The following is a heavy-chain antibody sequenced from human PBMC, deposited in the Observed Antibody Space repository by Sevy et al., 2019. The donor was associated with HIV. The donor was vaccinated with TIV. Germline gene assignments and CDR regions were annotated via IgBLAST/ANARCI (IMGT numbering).Heavy chain of an antibody. D-gene: IGHD5-18*01. CDR1: GFAFSTYW. CDR3: ARDRNTAMVIGMDV. CDR2: IKHDGTEK. V-gene: IGHV3-7*03. Sequence: GGSLRLSCAASGFAFSTYWMSWVGQAPGKGLQWVANIKHDGTEKYYVDSVKGRFTISRDNSKNTLYLQMNSLRAEDTAVYYCARDRNTAMVIGMDVWGQRTTVTVSS. J-gene: IGHJ6*02.